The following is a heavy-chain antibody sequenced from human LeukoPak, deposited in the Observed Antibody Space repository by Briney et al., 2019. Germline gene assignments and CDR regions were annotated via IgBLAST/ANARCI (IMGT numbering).Heavy chain of an antibody. D-gene: IGHD3-3*01. Sequence: SETLSLTCTVSGYSISSGYYWGWIRQPPGKGLEWIGSIYHSGSTYYNPSLKSRVTISVDTSKNQFSLKLSSVTAADTAVYYCARDEFLECLSDFDYWGQGTLVTVSS. J-gene: IGHJ4*02. V-gene: IGHV4-38-2*02. CDR1: GYSISSGYY. CDR2: IYHSGST. CDR3: ARDEFLECLSDFDY.